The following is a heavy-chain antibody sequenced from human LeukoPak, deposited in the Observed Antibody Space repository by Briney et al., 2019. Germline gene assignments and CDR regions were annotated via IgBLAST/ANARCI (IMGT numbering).Heavy chain of an antibody. Sequence: GGSLRLSCAACGFTFSSYSMNWVRQAPGKGLEWVSSISSSSSYIYYADSVKGRFTISRDNAKNSLYLQMNSLRAEDTAVYYCARDARDSSGYYDWFDPWGQGTLVTVSS. V-gene: IGHV3-21*01. CDR2: ISSSSSYI. D-gene: IGHD3-22*01. CDR1: GFTFSSYS. J-gene: IGHJ5*02. CDR3: ARDARDSSGYYDWFDP.